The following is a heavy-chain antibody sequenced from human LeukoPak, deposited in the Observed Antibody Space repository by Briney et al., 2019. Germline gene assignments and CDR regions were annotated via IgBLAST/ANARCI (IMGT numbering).Heavy chain of an antibody. D-gene: IGHD4-23*01. J-gene: IGHJ6*02. V-gene: IGHV3-33*01. CDR1: GFTFSSYG. CDR3: AREQSTAGTVVTWLRDAYYGMDV. Sequence: PGGSLRLSCAASGFTFSSYGMHWVRQAPGKGLEWVAVIWYDGSNKYYADSVKGRFTISRDNSKNTLYLQMNGLRAEDTAVYYCAREQSTAGTVVTWLRDAYYGMDVWGQGTTVTVSS. CDR2: IWYDGSNK.